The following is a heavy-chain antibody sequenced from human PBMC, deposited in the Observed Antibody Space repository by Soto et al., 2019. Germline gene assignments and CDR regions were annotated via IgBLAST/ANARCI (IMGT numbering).Heavy chain of an antibody. J-gene: IGHJ4*02. CDR1: GFTFSNAW. CDR3: TTGLGGSYLVFGTYYFDY. Sequence: GSLRLSCAASGFTFSNAWMSWVRQAPGKGLEWVGRIKSKTDGGTTDYAAPVKGRFTISRDDSKNTLYLQMNSLKTEDTAVYYCTTGLGGSYLVFGTYYFDYWGQGTLVTVSS. V-gene: IGHV3-15*01. D-gene: IGHD1-26*01. CDR2: IKSKTDGGTT.